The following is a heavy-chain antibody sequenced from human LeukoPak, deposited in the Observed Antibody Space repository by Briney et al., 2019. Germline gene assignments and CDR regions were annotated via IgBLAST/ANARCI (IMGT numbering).Heavy chain of an antibody. CDR3: AREEPAAFFDY. D-gene: IGHD2-2*01. CDR1: GFTFSSYW. V-gene: IGHV3-74*01. CDR2: INSDGSST. Sequence: GGSLRLSCAASGFTFSSYWMHWVRQAPGKGLVWVSRINSDGSSTTYADSVKGRFTISRDNAKNTLYLQMNSLRAEDTAVYYCAREEPAAFFDYWGQGTLVTVSS. J-gene: IGHJ4*02.